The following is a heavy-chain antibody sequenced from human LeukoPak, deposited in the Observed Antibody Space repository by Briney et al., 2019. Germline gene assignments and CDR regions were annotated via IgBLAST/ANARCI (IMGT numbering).Heavy chain of an antibody. CDR2: ISRTSSNL. V-gene: IGHV3-48*01. J-gene: IGHJ6*02. CDR3: AREPGVSYGMDV. Sequence: GGSLRLSCAASGFSISAYSMNWVRQAPGKGLEWISFISRTSSNLYYADSLKGRFTISRDNGKNSLYLQMNSLGAEDTAVYYCAREPGVSYGMDVWGQGTTVTVSS. D-gene: IGHD3-3*01. CDR1: GFSISAYS.